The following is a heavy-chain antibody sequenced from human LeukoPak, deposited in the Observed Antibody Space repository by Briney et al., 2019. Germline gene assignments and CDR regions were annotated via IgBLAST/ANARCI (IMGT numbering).Heavy chain of an antibody. CDR1: GYTFTSYY. D-gene: IGHD3-22*01. V-gene: IGHV1-46*01. J-gene: IGHJ6*02. CDR3: ASGYYYDSSGYHPAPYYYYGMDV. CDR2: INPSGGST. Sequence: ASVKVSCKASGYTFTSYYMHWVRQAPGQGLEWMGIINPSGGSTSYAQKFQGRVTMTRDTSTSTVYMELSSLSSEDTAVYYCASGYYYDSSGYHPAPYYYYGMDVWGQGTTVTVSS.